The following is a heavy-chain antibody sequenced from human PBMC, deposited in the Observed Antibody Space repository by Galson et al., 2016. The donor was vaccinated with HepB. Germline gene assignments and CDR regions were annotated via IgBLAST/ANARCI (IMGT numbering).Heavy chain of an antibody. V-gene: IGHV6-1*01. CDR2: TYYRSKWYN. CDR1: GDSVSTKSAA. CDR3: ARGVAPWALGSLGFHMDV. D-gene: IGHD1-26*01. Sequence: CAISGDSVSTKSAAWNWIRQSPSRGLEWLGRTYYRSKWYNEYAVSVQSRITINPDTSKNQFSLQLNSVTLEDTAVYYCARGVAPWALGSLGFHMDVWGQGSLVIVSS. J-gene: IGHJ4*02.